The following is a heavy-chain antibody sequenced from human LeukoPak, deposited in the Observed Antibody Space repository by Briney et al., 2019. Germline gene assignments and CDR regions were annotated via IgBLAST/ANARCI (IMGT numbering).Heavy chain of an antibody. CDR2: INPSGGST. CDR3: ARSLYTGGSPILRFGWLDY. D-gene: IGHD5-12*01. CDR1: GYTFTSYY. Sequence: ASVKVSCKASGYTFTSYYMHWVRQAPGQGLEWMGIINPSGGSTSYAQKFQGRVTMTRDMSTSTVYMELSSLRSEDTAVYYCARSLYTGGSPILRFGWLDYWGQGTLVTVSS. J-gene: IGHJ4*02. V-gene: IGHV1-46*01.